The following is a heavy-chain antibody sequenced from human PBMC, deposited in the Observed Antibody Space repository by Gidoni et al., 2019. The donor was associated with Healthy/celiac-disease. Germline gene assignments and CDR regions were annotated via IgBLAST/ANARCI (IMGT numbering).Heavy chain of an antibody. Sequence: EVQLLESGGGLVQPGGSLRRSCAASGFAFSSPAMSWVRQAPGKGLEWVSAMRCSGGSTYYADSVKGRFTISRDNSKNTLYLQMNSLRAEDTAVYYCAKVGLHRRRGAYYGMDVWGQGTTVTVSS. CDR1: GFAFSSPA. D-gene: IGHD5-12*01. CDR3: AKVGLHRRRGAYYGMDV. CDR2: MRCSGGST. V-gene: IGHV3-23*01. J-gene: IGHJ6*02.